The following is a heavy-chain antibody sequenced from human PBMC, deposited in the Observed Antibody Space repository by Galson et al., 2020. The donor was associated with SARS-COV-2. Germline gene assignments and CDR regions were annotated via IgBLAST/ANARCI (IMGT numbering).Heavy chain of an antibody. Sequence: GESLKISCAASGFTFSSYAMSWVRQAPGKGLEWVSTISGSGGSTYYADSVKGRFTIARAYSNHTLYLQMDSLRAEDTAVYYCAKSHEESRWYFDCWCQGTLVTVSS. CDR1: GFTFSSYA. D-gene: IGHD6-19*01. V-gene: IGHV3-23*01. CDR3: AKSHEESRWYFDC. J-gene: IGHJ4*02. CDR2: ISGSGGST.